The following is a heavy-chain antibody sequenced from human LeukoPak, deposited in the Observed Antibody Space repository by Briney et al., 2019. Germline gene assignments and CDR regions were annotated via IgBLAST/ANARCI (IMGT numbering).Heavy chain of an antibody. Sequence: GGSLRLSCAASGFTFSSYAMSWVRQAPGKGLEWVSVIYSGGSTYYADSVKGRFTISRDNSKNTLYLQMNSLRAEDTAVYYCARDRRNYYDMWGQGTLVTVSP. CDR1: GFTFSSYA. V-gene: IGHV3-53*01. CDR3: ARDRRNYYDM. CDR2: IYSGGST. J-gene: IGHJ4*02. D-gene: IGHD3-22*01.